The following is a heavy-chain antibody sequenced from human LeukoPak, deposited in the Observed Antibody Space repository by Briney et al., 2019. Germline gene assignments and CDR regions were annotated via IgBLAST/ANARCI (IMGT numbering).Heavy chain of an antibody. CDR2: IYHSGST. D-gene: IGHD3-22*01. J-gene: IGHJ4*02. CDR3: ARDLMSGYYDSSGFDY. Sequence: SETLSLTCTLSGYSISSGYYWGWIRQPPGKGLEWIGSIYHSGSTYYNPSLKSRVTISVDTSKNQFSLKLSSVTAADTAVYYCARDLMSGYYDSSGFDYWGQGTLVTVSS. CDR1: GYSISSGYY. V-gene: IGHV4-38-2*02.